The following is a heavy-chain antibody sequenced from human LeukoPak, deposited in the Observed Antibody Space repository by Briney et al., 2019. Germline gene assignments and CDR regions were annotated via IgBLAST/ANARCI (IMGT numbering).Heavy chain of an antibody. J-gene: IGHJ5*02. V-gene: IGHV1-2*02. CDR3: ASVLIGS. CDR2: INPNSGGT. CDR1: GYTFTSYY. D-gene: IGHD3-10*01. Sequence: GASVKVSCKASGYTFTSYYMHWVRQAPGQGLEWMGWINPNSGGTNYAQKFQGRVTMTRDTSTSTAYMELTSLTSEDTAVYFCASVLIGSWGQGTLVTVSS.